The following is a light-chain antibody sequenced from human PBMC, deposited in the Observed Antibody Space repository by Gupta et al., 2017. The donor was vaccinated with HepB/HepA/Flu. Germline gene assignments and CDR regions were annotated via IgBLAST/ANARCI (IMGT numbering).Light chain of an antibody. CDR2: KDK. CDR1: PLPKNF. J-gene: IGLJ3*02. V-gene: IGLV3-25*03. Sequence: SSELSQPPSLSVSTGQTARLTCSGDPLPKNFAYWYRQRPEQAPVLVIYKDKESPSGNPERCSGSSSDTTVTLTMSAVQAEDEADYYCQSADNSGRVFGGGTKLTVL. CDR3: QSADNSGRV.